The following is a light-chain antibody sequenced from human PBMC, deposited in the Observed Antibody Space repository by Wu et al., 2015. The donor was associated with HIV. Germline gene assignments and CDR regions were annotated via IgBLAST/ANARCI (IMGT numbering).Light chain of an antibody. Sequence: EIVLTQSPGTLSLSPGERATLSCRASQSVSSSYLAWYQRKPGQAPRLLIYGASSRATGIPDRFSGSGSGTDFTLSINRLEPEDFAVYYCQQYATSITFGQGTRLQIK. CDR1: QSVSSSY. V-gene: IGKV3-20*01. CDR2: GAS. J-gene: IGKJ5*01. CDR3: QQYATSIT.